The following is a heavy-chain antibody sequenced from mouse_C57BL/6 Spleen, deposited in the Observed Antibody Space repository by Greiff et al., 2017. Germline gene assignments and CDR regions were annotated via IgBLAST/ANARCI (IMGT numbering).Heavy chain of an antibody. CDR2: ISYDGNN. J-gene: IGHJ2*01. CDR3: ASSLSQSYFDY. Sequence: VQLKESGPGLVKPSQSLSLTCSVTGYSITSCYYWNWIRQFPGNKLEWMGYISYDGNNNYNPSLKNRISITHDTSKNQFFLKLNSVTTEDTATYYCASSLSQSYFDYWGQGTTLTVSS. V-gene: IGHV3-6*01. CDR1: GYSITSCYY.